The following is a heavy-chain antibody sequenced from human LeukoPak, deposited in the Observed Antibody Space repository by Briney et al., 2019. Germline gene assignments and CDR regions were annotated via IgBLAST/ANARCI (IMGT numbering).Heavy chain of an antibody. D-gene: IGHD2-2*01. CDR2: INHSGST. V-gene: IGHV4-34*01. CDR3: ARCPRLRDTAARHAFDI. Sequence: KPSETLSLTCAVYGGSFSGYYWSWIRQPPGKGLEWIGEINHSGSTNYNPSLKSRVTISVDTSKNQFPLKLSSVTAADTAVYYCARCPRLRDTAARHAFDIWGQGTMVTVSS. J-gene: IGHJ3*02. CDR1: GGSFSGYY.